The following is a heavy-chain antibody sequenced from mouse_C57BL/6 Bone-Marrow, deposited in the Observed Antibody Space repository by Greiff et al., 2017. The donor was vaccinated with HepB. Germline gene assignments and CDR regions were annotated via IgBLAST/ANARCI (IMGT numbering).Heavy chain of an antibody. V-gene: IGHV5-6*01. J-gene: IGHJ2*01. D-gene: IGHD2-3*01. CDR2: ISSGGSYT. CDR3: ARRSYDGYCYFDY. CDR1: GFTFSSYG. Sequence: EVHLVESGGDLVKPGGSLKLSCAASGFTFSSYGMSWVRQTPDKRLEWVATISSGGSYTYYPDSVKGRFTISRDNAKNTLYLQMSSLKSEDTAMYYCARRSYDGYCYFDYWGQGTTLTVSS.